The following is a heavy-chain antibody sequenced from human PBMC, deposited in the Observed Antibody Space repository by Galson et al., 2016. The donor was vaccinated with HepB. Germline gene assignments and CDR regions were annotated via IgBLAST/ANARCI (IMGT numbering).Heavy chain of an antibody. D-gene: IGHD2-21*02. J-gene: IGHJ4*02. Sequence: SLRLSCAASGFTFSSYAMHWVRQAPGKGLEWVAVISSDGTNKYYADSVKGRFTISRDSSKNTLYLQMNSLRAEDTAVYYCAKDGHIVVVTGFLSEGPDSWGQGTLVTVSS. CDR3: AKDGHIVVVTGFLSEGPDS. CDR1: GFTFSSYA. CDR2: ISSDGTNK. V-gene: IGHV3-30*18.